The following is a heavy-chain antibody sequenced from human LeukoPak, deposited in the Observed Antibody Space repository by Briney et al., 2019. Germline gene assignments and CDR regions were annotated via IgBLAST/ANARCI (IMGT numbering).Heavy chain of an antibody. V-gene: IGHV4-59*01. D-gene: IGHD5-18*01. CDR1: GASISSYY. CDR3: ARVSPDSYGQGPFDY. J-gene: IGHJ4*02. Sequence: SETLSLTCTVSGASISSYYWSWIRQSPGKGLEWIGYIYYSGSTNYNPSLKSRVTISLDTSQNQFSVRLYSVTAADTAVYYCARVSPDSYGQGPFDYWGQGSLVTVSS. CDR2: IYYSGST.